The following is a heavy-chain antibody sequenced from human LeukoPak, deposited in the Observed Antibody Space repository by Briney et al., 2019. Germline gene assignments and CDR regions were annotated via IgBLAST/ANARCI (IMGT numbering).Heavy chain of an antibody. Sequence: SETLSLTCAVSGYSISSGYYWGWIRQPPGEGLELIGNIYHSGSTYYNPSLKSRVTISVDTSKNQFSLKLTSVTAADTAVYYCARVGGSMVRGAIIPSYIDYWGQGTLVTVSS. CDR2: IYHSGST. CDR3: ARVGGSMVRGAIIPSYIDY. CDR1: GYSISSGYY. D-gene: IGHD3-10*01. J-gene: IGHJ4*02. V-gene: IGHV4-38-2*01.